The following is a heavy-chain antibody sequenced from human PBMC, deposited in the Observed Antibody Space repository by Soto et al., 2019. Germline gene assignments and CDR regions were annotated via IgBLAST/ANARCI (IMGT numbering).Heavy chain of an antibody. V-gene: IGHV4-34*01. CDR3: ARGVATVVTSYFDY. J-gene: IGHJ4*02. CDR1: GGSFSCYY. Sequence: PSETLSLTCAVYGGSFSCYYWSWIRQHPGKGLEWIGEINHSGSTNYNPSLKSRVTISVDTSKNQFSLKLSSVTAADTAVYYCARGVATVVTSYFDYWGQGTLVTVSS. CDR2: INHSGST. D-gene: IGHD5-12*01.